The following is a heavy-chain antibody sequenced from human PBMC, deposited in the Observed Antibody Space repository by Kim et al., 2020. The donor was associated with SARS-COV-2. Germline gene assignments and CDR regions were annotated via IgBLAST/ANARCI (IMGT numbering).Heavy chain of an antibody. V-gene: IGHV4-39*01. CDR3: TGFDY. J-gene: IGHJ4*02. Sequence: YVSGSTSNNPSLNSRFTLSVDTFKNQFSLQLSSVTAADTAVYYCTGFDYWGQGTLVTVSS. CDR2: YVSGST.